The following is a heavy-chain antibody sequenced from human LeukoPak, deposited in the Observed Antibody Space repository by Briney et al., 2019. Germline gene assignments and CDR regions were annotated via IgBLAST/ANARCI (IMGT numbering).Heavy chain of an antibody. CDR1: GFTFSSYW. V-gene: IGHV3-7*01. D-gene: IGHD5-24*01. J-gene: IGHJ6*02. CDR2: IKQGGSEK. CDR3: ARDGFYKYYYYYGMDV. Sequence: GGSLRLSCAASGFTFSSYWMSWVRQAPGKGLEWVANIKQGGSEKYYVDSVKGRFTISRDNAKNSLYLQMNSLRAEDTAVYYCARDGFYKYYYYYGMDVWGQGTTVTVSS.